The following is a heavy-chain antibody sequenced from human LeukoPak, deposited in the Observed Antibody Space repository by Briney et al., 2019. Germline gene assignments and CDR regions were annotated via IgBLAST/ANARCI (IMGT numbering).Heavy chain of an antibody. Sequence: SETLSLTCTVSGDFITAYYWSWIRQPPGKTLEWIGSIYSSGSTYYNPSLKSRVIIIIDTPKNHFSLTLSSVTAADTAVYYCARSDGYGLVGSWGQGTMVTVSS. CDR1: GDFITAYY. CDR3: ARSDGYGLVGS. CDR2: IYSSGST. J-gene: IGHJ3*01. V-gene: IGHV4-59*12. D-gene: IGHD3-10*01.